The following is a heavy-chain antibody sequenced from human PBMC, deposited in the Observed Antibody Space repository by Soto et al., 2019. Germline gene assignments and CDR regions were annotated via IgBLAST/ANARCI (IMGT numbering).Heavy chain of an antibody. J-gene: IGHJ4*02. D-gene: IGHD6-19*01. CDR2: IYWDDDK. CDR3: AHIVVAGLGYYFDY. V-gene: IGHV2-5*02. CDR1: GFSLSSTRMA. Sequence: QITLKESGPTLVKPTQTLTLTCTFSGFSLSSTRMAVGWIRQPPGKALEWLALIYWDDDKRYSPFLKSRLTISKDTSKNQVGLTMSNLYPLDTARYYCAHIVVAGLGYYFDYWGQGTLVTVSS.